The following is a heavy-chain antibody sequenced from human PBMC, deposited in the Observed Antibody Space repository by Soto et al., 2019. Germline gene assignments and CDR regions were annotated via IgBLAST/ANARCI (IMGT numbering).Heavy chain of an antibody. D-gene: IGHD3-22*01. CDR1: GGSVSSGSYY. J-gene: IGHJ6*02. Sequence: SETLSLTCTVSGGSVSSGSYYWSWIRQPPGKGLEWIGYIYYSGSTNYNPSLKSRVTISVDTFKNQFSLKLSSVTAADTAVYYCARDNRAFSMIVADRGMDVWGQGTTVTVSS. CDR3: ARDNRAFSMIVADRGMDV. V-gene: IGHV4-61*01. CDR2: IYYSGST.